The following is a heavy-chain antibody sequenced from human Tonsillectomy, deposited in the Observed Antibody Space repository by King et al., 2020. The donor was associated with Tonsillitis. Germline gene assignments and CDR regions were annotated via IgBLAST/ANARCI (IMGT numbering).Heavy chain of an antibody. J-gene: IGHJ4*02. Sequence: VQLQQWGAGLLKPSETLSLTCAVYGESFSGYYWSWIRQPPGKGLEWIGEINHSGSTNYNPSRTSRVTISVETSKNQFSLKLSSVTAADTAVYYCAKLLDYGGNAHFDYWGQGTLVTVSS. CDR3: AKLLDYGGNAHFDY. D-gene: IGHD4-23*01. V-gene: IGHV4-34*01. CDR2: INHSGST. CDR1: GESFSGYY.